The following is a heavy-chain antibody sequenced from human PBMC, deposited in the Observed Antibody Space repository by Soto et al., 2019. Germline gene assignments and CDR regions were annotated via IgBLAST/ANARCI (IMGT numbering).Heavy chain of an antibody. Sequence: GPTLVNPTQTLTLTCTFSGFSLSTSGVGVGWIRQPPGKALEWLALIYWNDDKRYSPSLKSRLTITKDTSKNQVVLTMTNMDPVDTATYYCAHTPLRYFDWLFHYFDYWGQGTRVTVSS. CDR3: AHTPLRYFDWLFHYFDY. CDR1: GFSLSTSGVG. V-gene: IGHV2-5*01. CDR2: IYWNDDK. J-gene: IGHJ4*02. D-gene: IGHD3-9*01.